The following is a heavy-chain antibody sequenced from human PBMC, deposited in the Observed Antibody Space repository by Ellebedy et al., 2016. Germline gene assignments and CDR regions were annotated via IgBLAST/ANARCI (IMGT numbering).Heavy chain of an antibody. J-gene: IGHJ4*02. Sequence: GESLKISXAASGFSFSSYGMYWVRQAPGKGLEWVTVIWYDGSNKYYADSVKGRFTISRDNSKNTLYLQMNSLKAEDTALYCCARAGGIFGLDYWGQGTLVTVSS. D-gene: IGHD3-3*02. V-gene: IGHV3-33*08. CDR2: IWYDGSNK. CDR3: ARAGGIFGLDY. CDR1: GFSFSSYG.